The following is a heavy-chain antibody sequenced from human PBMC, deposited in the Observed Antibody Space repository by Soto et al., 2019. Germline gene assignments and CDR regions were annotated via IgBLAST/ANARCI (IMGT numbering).Heavy chain of an antibody. J-gene: IGHJ4*02. CDR3: ARLLSVKVTYDLIDY. V-gene: IGHV4-39*01. D-gene: IGHD5-18*01. Sequence: PSETLSLTCTVFGGSISSSSYYWGWIRQPPGKGLEWIGSIYYSGSTYYNPSLKSRVTISVDTSKNQFSLKLSSVTAADTAVYYCARLLSVKVTYDLIDYWGQGTLVTVSS. CDR1: GGSISSSSYY. CDR2: IYYSGST.